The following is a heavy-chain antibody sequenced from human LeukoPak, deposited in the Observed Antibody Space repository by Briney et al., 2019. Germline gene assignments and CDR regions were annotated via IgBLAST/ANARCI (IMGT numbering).Heavy chain of an antibody. CDR3: ATYNYGLDAFDI. D-gene: IGHD5-18*01. Sequence: RTSETLSLTCTVCGGSISSYYWSWIRQPAGKGLEWIGRIYTSGSTNYNPSLKSRVTMSVDTSKNQFSLKLSSVTAADTAIYYCATYNYGLDAFDIWGRGTMVTVSS. V-gene: IGHV4-4*07. J-gene: IGHJ3*02. CDR2: IYTSGST. CDR1: GGSISSYY.